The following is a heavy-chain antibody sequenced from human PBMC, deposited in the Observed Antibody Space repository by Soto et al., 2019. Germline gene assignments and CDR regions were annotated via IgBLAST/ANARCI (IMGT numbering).Heavy chain of an antibody. D-gene: IGHD3-10*01. CDR1: GDTFSGYP. CDR2: IIRVVGRT. J-gene: IGHJ4*02. V-gene: IGHV1-69*18. CDR3: ARDRGFGGLKY. Sequence: QVQLVQSGAELKKPGSSVKVSCKASGDTFSGYPINWVRQAPGEGLEWMGRIIRVVGRTNDALRFEGRVTFTAAGYTNTDSMELRGLLPGDTAVYYCARDRGFGGLKYWGPGTLVTVSS.